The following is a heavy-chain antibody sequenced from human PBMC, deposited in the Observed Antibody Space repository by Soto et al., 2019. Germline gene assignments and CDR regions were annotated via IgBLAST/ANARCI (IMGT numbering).Heavy chain of an antibody. CDR3: AKGILVKPPGTRTFDI. CDR1: GFTFINYA. V-gene: IGHV3-23*01. CDR2: IGGGDGST. Sequence: EVQLLESGGGLVQPGGSLRLSCAAPGFTFINYALGWVRQAPGKGLEWVSTIGGGDGSTYYADSVKGRFTISRDNSNSALYLQMNSLRVGDTAIYYCAKGILVKPPGTRTFDIWGQGTMVIVSS. J-gene: IGHJ3*02. D-gene: IGHD6-13*01.